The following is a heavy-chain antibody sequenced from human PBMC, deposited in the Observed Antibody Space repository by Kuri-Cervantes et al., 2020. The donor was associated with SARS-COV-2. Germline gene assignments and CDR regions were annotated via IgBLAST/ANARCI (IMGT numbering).Heavy chain of an antibody. CDR3: AREGRAIVATSAFDY. V-gene: IGHV1-18*01. D-gene: IGHD5-12*01. CDR1: GYTFTSYG. Sequence: ASVMVSCNASGYTFTSYGISWVRQAPGQGLEWMGWISAYNGKTNYAQKLQGRVTMTTDTSTSTAYMELSSLRSEDTAVYYCAREGRAIVATSAFDYWGQGTLVTVSS. CDR2: ISAYNGKT. J-gene: IGHJ4*02.